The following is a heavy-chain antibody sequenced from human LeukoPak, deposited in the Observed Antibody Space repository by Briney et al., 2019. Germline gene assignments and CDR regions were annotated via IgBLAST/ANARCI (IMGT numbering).Heavy chain of an antibody. Sequence: SETLSLTCAVYGGSFSGYYWSWIRQPPGKGLEWIGEINHSGSTNYNPSLKSRVTISVDTSKNQFSLKLSSVTAADTAVYYCARGDRDGYPRGFDYWGQGTLVTVSS. CDR1: GGSFSGYY. CDR2: INHSGST. V-gene: IGHV4-34*01. J-gene: IGHJ4*02. D-gene: IGHD5-24*01. CDR3: ARGDRDGYPRGFDY.